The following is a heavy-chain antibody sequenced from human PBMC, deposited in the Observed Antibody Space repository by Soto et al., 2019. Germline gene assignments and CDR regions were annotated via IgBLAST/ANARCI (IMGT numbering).Heavy chain of an antibody. D-gene: IGHD3-16*02. CDR2: ISGSGGST. J-gene: IGHJ3*02. Sequence: PGGSLRLSCAASGFSFSTYYMYWVRQAPGKGLEWVSAISGSGGSTYYADSVKGRFTISRDNSKNTLYLQMNSLRAEDTAVYYCASTNGMGRYDYIWGSYHDAFDIWGQGTMVTVSS. V-gene: IGHV3-23*01. CDR3: ASTNGMGRYDYIWGSYHDAFDI. CDR1: GFSFSTYY.